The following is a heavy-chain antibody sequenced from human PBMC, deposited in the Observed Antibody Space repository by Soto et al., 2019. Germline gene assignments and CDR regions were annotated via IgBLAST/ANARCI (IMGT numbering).Heavy chain of an antibody. V-gene: IGHV4-59*01. CDR2: TYHTGDT. J-gene: IGHJ4*02. CDR3: ARGALGGAFDY. CDR1: GGSITTSY. D-gene: IGHD3-16*01. Sequence: SSETLSLTCTVSGGSITTSYWSWIRQPPGQGLEWIGYTYHTGDTNYNPSLKSRVTISVDTSKNQFSLRLSTLTAAGTAVYYCARGALGGAFDYWGQGALVTVSS.